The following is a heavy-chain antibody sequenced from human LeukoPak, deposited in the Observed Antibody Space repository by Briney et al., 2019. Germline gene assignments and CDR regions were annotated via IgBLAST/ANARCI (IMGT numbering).Heavy chain of an antibody. CDR1: GFPFSSYS. J-gene: IGHJ3*02. CDR3: ATGLGYSDAFDI. D-gene: IGHD2-15*01. Sequence: GGSLRLSCAASGFPFSSYSMNWVRQAPGKGLEWVSSISSSSSYIYYADSVKGRFTISRDNAKNSLYLQMNSLRAEDTAVYYCATGLGYSDAFDIWGQGTMVTVSS. CDR2: ISSSSSYI. V-gene: IGHV3-21*01.